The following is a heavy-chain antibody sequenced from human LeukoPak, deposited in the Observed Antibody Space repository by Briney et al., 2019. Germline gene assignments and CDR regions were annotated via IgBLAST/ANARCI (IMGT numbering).Heavy chain of an antibody. V-gene: IGHV4-39*02. D-gene: IGHD3-3*01. CDR2: IYYSGST. CDR1: GGSISSSSYY. J-gene: IGHJ5*02. CDR3: AREGNFWSGYYTKGNWFDP. Sequence: SETLSLTCTVSGGSISSSSYYWGWIRQPPGKGLEWIGSIYYSGSTYYNPSLKSRVTISVDTSKNQFSLKLSSVTAADTAVYYCAREGNFWSGYYTKGNWFDPWGQGTLVTVSS.